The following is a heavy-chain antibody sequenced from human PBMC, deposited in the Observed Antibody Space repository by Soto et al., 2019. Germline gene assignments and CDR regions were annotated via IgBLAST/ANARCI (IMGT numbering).Heavy chain of an antibody. V-gene: IGHV3-30-3*01. CDR3: ARTTAVSGTPEFDY. CDR1: GFTFSSYN. D-gene: IGHD6-19*01. Sequence: QVQLVESGGGVVQPGRSLRLSCAASGFTFSSYNMHWVRQAPGKGLEWETVISYDDGSNKSYADSVKGRCTIARDNYKNALYLQMNSLRAEDTAVYYCARTTAVSGTPEFDYWGHGTLVTVSS. J-gene: IGHJ4*01. CDR2: ISYDDGSNK.